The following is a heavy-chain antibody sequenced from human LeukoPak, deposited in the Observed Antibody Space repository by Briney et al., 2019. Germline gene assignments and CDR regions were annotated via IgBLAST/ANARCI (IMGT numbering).Heavy chain of an antibody. J-gene: IGHJ4*02. D-gene: IGHD3-22*01. V-gene: IGHV3-53*01. CDR1: GFTFSSNY. CDR2: IYSGGST. Sequence: PGGSLRLSCAASGFTFSSNYMSWVRQAPGKGLEWVSVIYSGGSTYYADSVKGRFTISRDNSKNTLYLQMNSLRAEDTAVYYCASYDSSGYYVDYWGQGTLVTVSS. CDR3: ASYDSSGYYVDY.